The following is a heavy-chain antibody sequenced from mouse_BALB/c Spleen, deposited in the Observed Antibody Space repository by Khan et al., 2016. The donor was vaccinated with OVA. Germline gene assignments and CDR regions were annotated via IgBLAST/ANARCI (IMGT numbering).Heavy chain of an antibody. CDR3: SRFITTTTGDYYGMDY. J-gene: IGHJ4*01. Sequence: EVELVESGGDLVKPGGSLKLSCAASGFIFSSYGMSWVRQTPDKRLEWVATMSSGGSFTYYLEGVRGRFTISRDNATNTLSLHVNSLKSEDTAMYYCSRFITTTTGDYYGMDYWGQGTSVTVSA. V-gene: IGHV5-6*01. CDR2: MSSGGSFT. CDR1: GFIFSSYG. D-gene: IGHD1-2*01.